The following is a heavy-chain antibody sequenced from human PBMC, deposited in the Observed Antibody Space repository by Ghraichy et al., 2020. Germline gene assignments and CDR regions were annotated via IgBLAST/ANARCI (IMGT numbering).Heavy chain of an antibody. J-gene: IGHJ4*02. D-gene: IGHD6-13*01. CDR3: ARDSTGYSFDS. Sequence: SETLSLTCTVSGGSINSGDYYWSWIRQHPGKGLERIGYLYYSGTTYSNPSLKSRVTISRDTSKNQFFLKLSSVTAADTAVYYCARDSTGYSFDSWGQGTLVTVSS. CDR1: GGSINSGDYY. CDR2: LYYSGTT. V-gene: IGHV4-31*02.